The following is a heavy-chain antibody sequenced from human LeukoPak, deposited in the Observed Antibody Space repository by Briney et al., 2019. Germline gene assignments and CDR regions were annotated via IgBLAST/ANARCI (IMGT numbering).Heavy chain of an antibody. V-gene: IGHV4-59*01. CDR1: VGSINNYY. Sequence: SETLSLTCTVSVGSINNYYWSWIRQPPGKGLEWIGYIYYSGNTNYNPSLKSRVTISVDTSKNQLSLKLSSVTAADTAVYYCARGPVGYSSRWYNFDYWGQGTLVTVSS. D-gene: IGHD6-13*01. CDR2: IYYSGNT. CDR3: ARGPVGYSSRWYNFDY. J-gene: IGHJ4*02.